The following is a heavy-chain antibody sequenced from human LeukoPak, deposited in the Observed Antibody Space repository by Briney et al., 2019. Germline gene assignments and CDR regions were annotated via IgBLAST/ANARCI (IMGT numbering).Heavy chain of an antibody. J-gene: IGHJ4*02. V-gene: IGHV4-59*01. CDR2: IYYSGST. CDR1: GGSISSYY. Sequence: SETLSLTCTVSGGSISSYYWSWIRQPPGKGLEWIGYIYYSGSTNYNPSLKSRVTISVDTSKNQFSLKLSSVTAADTAVYYCARSGLDGSGYPFDYWGQGTLVTVYS. D-gene: IGHD3-10*01. CDR3: ARSGLDGSGYPFDY.